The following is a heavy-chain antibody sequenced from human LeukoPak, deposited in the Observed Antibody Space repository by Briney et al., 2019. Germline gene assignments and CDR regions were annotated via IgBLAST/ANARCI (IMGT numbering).Heavy chain of an antibody. J-gene: IGHJ4*02. CDR2: IIPILGIA. D-gene: IGHD2-15*01. V-gene: IGHV1-69*02. CDR3: ASPPGYCSGGSRYHGFDY. CDR1: GGTFSSYT. Sequence: SVKVSCKASGGTFSSYTISWVRQAPGQGLEWMGRIIPILGIANYAQKFQGRVTITADKSTSTAYMELSSLRSEDTAVYYCASPPGYCSGGSRYHGFDYWGQGTLVTVSS.